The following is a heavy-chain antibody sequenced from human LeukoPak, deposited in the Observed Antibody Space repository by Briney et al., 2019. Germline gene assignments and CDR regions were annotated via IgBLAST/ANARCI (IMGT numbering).Heavy chain of an antibody. CDR3: ARGYYGSGSIAAGGSSDP. CDR2: INHSGST. V-gene: IGHV4-34*01. D-gene: IGHD3-10*01. J-gene: IGHJ5*02. CDR1: GGSFSGYY. Sequence: SSESVSLTCAVYGGSFSGYYWSWTRQPPGKGLEWIGEINHSGSTNYNPSLKSRVTISVDTSKNQFSLKLNSVTAADTAVYYCARGYYGSGSIAAGGSSDPWGHGTLVTVSS.